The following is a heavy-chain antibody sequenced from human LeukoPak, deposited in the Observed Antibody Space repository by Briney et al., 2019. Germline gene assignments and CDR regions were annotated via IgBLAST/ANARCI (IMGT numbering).Heavy chain of an antibody. Sequence: GGSLRLSCAASGFTFSSYAMSWVRQAPGKGLEWVSAISGSGGSTYYADSVKGRFTISRDNSKNTLYLQMNSLRAEDTAVYYCARPKLAAAGTILDYWGQGTLVTVSS. D-gene: IGHD6-13*01. J-gene: IGHJ4*02. CDR3: ARPKLAAAGTILDY. CDR2: ISGSGGST. CDR1: GFTFSSYA. V-gene: IGHV3-23*01.